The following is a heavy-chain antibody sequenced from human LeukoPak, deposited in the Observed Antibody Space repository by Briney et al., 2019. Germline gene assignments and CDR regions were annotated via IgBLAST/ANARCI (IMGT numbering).Heavy chain of an antibody. CDR2: IYYSGST. Sequence: SETLSLTCTVSGGSISSYYWSWVRQPPGKGREWGGYIYYSGSTNYNPSLKSRVTISVDTSKNQFSLKLSSVTAADTAVYYCARHTYYYGSGSYYTRLYGMDVWGQGTTVTVSS. D-gene: IGHD3-10*01. CDR3: ARHTYYYGSGSYYTRLYGMDV. V-gene: IGHV4-59*08. J-gene: IGHJ6*02. CDR1: GGSISSYY.